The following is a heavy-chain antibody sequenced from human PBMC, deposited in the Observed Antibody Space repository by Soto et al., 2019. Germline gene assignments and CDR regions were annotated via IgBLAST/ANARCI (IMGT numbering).Heavy chain of an antibody. J-gene: IGHJ4*01. V-gene: IGHV1-18*04. CDR1: GYTFTSYG. D-gene: IGHD3-22*01. CDR3: ARDRTYYYDSSGYYGSIRSYYFDY. Sequence: SVKVSCKASGYTFTSYGISWVRQAPGQGLEWMGWISAYNGNTNYAQKLQGRVTMTTDTSTSTAYMELRSLRSDDTAVYYCARDRTYYYDSSGYYGSIRSYYFDYWG. CDR2: ISAYNGNT.